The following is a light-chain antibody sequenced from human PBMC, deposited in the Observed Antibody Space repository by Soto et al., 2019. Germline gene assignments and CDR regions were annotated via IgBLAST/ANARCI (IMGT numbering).Light chain of an antibody. CDR2: DAS. J-gene: IGKJ4*01. CDR1: QSVSSS. Sequence: EIVMTQSPATLPVSPGDRATLSCRARQSVSSSLAWYQQIPGQAPRLLIYDASTRATVIPARFGGSGSGTEFTLTISSLQSEDFAVYYCQQYNNWPPLTFGRGTKVELK. V-gene: IGKV3-15*01. CDR3: QQYNNWPPLT.